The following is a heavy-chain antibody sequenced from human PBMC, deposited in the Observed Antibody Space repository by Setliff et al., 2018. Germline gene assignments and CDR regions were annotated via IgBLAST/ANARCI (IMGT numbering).Heavy chain of an antibody. CDR3: ARVPHIWFRDLVTFDDAFDV. V-gene: IGHV4-34*01. CDR1: GGSFSDHF. D-gene: IGHD3-10*01. Sequence: SETLSLTCTVYGGSFSDHFWSWIRQPPGKGLEWIGEINHSGSTNYNPSLKSRVTISVDASKNQFSLKLTSVTAADTAVYFCARVPHIWFRDLVTFDDAFDVWGQGTMVTVSS. J-gene: IGHJ3*01. CDR2: INHSGST.